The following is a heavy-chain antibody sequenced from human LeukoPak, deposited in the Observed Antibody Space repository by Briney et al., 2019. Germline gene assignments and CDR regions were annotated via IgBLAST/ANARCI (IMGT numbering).Heavy chain of an antibody. Sequence: PGGSLRLSCAASGFTFSIYTMNWVRQAPGKGLEWVSSISSSNSYIYYADSVKGRFTISRDNAKNSLYLQMNTLRAEDTALYYCARGGRANEVYDAFDIWGQGTIVTVSS. J-gene: IGHJ3*02. CDR1: GFTFSIYT. V-gene: IGHV3-21*01. CDR2: ISSSNSYI. CDR3: ARGGRANEVYDAFDI. D-gene: IGHD3-10*01.